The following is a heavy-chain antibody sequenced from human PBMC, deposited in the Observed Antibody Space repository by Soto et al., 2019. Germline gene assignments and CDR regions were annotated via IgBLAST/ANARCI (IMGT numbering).Heavy chain of an antibody. CDR3: AGTPHYCSGGSCFTYYGMDV. Sequence: PGESLKISCKGSGYSFTSYWISWVRQMPGKGLEWMGRIDPSDSYTNYSPSFQGHVTISADKSISTAYLQWSSLKASDTAMYYCAGTPHYCSGGSCFTYYGMDVWGQGATGTVSS. CDR1: GYSFTSYW. J-gene: IGHJ6*02. V-gene: IGHV5-10-1*01. CDR2: IDPSDSYT. D-gene: IGHD2-15*01.